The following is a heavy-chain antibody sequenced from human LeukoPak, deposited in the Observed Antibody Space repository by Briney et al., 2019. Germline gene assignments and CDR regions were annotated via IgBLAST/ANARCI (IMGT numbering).Heavy chain of an antibody. CDR3: ARHAGGISATGTRPFDY. Sequence: SETLSLTCTVSGASFSSSTYYWGWIRQPPGKGLEWIGSIYYSGSTYYNPSLKSRVTMSVDTSKNQFSPKLSSVTAADTAVYYCARHAGGISATGTRPFDYWGQGTLVTVSS. CDR1: GASFSSSTYY. CDR2: IYYSGST. V-gene: IGHV4-39*01. D-gene: IGHD6-13*01. J-gene: IGHJ4*02.